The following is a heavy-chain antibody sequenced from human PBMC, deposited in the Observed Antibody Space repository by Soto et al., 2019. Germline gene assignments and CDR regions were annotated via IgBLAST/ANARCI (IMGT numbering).Heavy chain of an antibody. Sequence: QVQLVQSGAEVKKPGSSVNVSCKASGGSFSNDIISWVRQAPGQGLDWMGTIIPMFGRVNYAQKLQGRVTITADKSTSTAYTELSRLRSDDTAVYYCASGTVYGSGSYPVDYWGQGTLVTVSS. CDR2: IIPMFGRV. CDR1: GGSFSNDI. CDR3: ASGTVYGSGSYPVDY. V-gene: IGHV1-69*02. J-gene: IGHJ4*02. D-gene: IGHD3-10*01.